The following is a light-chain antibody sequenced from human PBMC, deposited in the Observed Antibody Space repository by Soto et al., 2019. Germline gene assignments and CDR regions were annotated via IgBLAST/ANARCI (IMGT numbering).Light chain of an antibody. V-gene: IGKV1-5*03. CDR2: KAP. CDR1: QSISSW. J-gene: IGKJ4*01. Sequence: DIQMTQSPSTLAASVGDRVTITCRASQSISSWLAWYQQKPGKAPKLLIYKAPSLESGVPSRFSGSGSGTEFTLTISSLQPDDFATYYYQQYNSHPSFGGGTKVEIK. CDR3: QQYNSHPS.